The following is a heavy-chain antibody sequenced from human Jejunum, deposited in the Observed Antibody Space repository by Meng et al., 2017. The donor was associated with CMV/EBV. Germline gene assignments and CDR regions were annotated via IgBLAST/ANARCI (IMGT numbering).Heavy chain of an antibody. D-gene: IGHD3-10*01. Sequence: QVQLQESVPGLVRPSQTLSLTCNVSGDSINSAGHYWTWIRQHPVKGLEWIGYIYYTGSTYYNPSLKSRVSISVDTSKNQFSLKLTSMTAADTAVYYCARGKASLGDPRLVDYWGQGTLVTVSS. J-gene: IGHJ4*02. V-gene: IGHV4-31*03. CDR2: IYYTGST. CDR1: GDSINSAGHY. CDR3: ARGKASLGDPRLVDY.